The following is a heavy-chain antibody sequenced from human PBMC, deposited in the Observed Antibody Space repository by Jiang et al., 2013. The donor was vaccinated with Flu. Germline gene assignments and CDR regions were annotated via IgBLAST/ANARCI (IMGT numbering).Heavy chain of an antibody. CDR1: GYTFTSYY. CDR2: INPSGGST. Sequence: GAEVKKPGASVKVSCKASGYTFTSYYMHWVRQAPGQGLEWMGIINPSGGSTSYAQKFQGRVTMTRDTSTSTVYMELSSLRSEDTAVYYCARDLPPNFYYDSTGPDAFDIWGQGTMVTVSS. V-gene: IGHV1-46*01. D-gene: IGHD3-22*01. CDR3: ARDLPPNFYYDSTGPDAFDI. J-gene: IGHJ3*02.